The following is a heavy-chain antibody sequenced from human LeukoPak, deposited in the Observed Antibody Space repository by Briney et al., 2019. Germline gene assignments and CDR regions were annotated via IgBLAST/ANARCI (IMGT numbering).Heavy chain of an antibody. Sequence: GGALRLSCVASGFTFSSYAVSWFRQAPGKGLECVSTVGLSAVDTYYAHSVRGRFTISKDSSKNTLQMNSLSAEDTAIYYCVKHSGGVYGNSDSWGQGILVTVSS. J-gene: IGHJ4*02. CDR1: GFTFSSYA. CDR3: VKHSGGVYGNSDS. D-gene: IGHD1-1*01. V-gene: IGHV3-23*01. CDR2: VGLSAVDT.